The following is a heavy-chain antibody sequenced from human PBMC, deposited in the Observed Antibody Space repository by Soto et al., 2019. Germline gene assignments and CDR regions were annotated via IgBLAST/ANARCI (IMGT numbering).Heavy chain of an antibody. J-gene: IGHJ4*02. V-gene: IGHV3-30-3*01. CDR2: ISYDGSNK. D-gene: IGHD1-26*01. CDR3: ARDRLPRYSGSYHFVY. CDR1: GFTFSSYA. Sequence: QVQLVESGGGVVQPGRSLSLSCAASGFTFSSYAMHWVRQAPGKGLEWVAVISYDGSNKYYADSVKGRFTISRDNSKNTLYLQMTSLRAEDTAVYYCARDRLPRYSGSYHFVYWGQGTLVTVSS.